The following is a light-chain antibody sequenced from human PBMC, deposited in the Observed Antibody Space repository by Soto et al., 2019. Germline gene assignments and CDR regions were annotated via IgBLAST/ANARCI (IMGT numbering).Light chain of an antibody. V-gene: IGKV1-9*01. CDR2: AAS. Sequence: DIQLTQSPSFLSASVGDRVTITCRASQGISSYLAWYQQKPGKAPKLLIYAASTLQSGVPSRFSGSGSGTDFTITIRSLQPEDFATYYCQQYNRYVFGPGTKVDIK. CDR1: QGISSY. CDR3: QQYNRYV. J-gene: IGKJ3*01.